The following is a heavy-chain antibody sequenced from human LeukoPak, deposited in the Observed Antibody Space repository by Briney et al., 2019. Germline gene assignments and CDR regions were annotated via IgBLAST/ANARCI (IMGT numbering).Heavy chain of an antibody. V-gene: IGHV3-33*01. D-gene: IGHD3-16*02. Sequence: PGGSLRLSCAASGLTFSSYGMHWVRQAPGKGLEWVAVIWYDGSNKYYADSVKDRFTISRDNSKNTLYLQMNSLRAEDTAVYYCARGADYVWGSYRYATPFDYWGQGTLVTVSS. CDR2: IWYDGSNK. J-gene: IGHJ4*02. CDR1: GLTFSSYG. CDR3: ARGADYVWGSYRYATPFDY.